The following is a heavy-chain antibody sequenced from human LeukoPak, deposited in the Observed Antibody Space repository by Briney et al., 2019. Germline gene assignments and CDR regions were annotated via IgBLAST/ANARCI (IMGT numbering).Heavy chain of an antibody. V-gene: IGHV3-21*01. CDR3: ARGEYGSGSYHIDY. D-gene: IGHD3-10*01. Sequence: GGSLRLSCAASGFTFSSYSKNWVRQAPRKGREGGSFISSSSSYIYYADSVKGRFTISRDNAKNSLYLQMNSLRAEDTAVYYCARGEYGSGSYHIDYWGQGTLVTVSS. CDR1: GFTFSSYS. J-gene: IGHJ4*02. CDR2: ISSSSSYI.